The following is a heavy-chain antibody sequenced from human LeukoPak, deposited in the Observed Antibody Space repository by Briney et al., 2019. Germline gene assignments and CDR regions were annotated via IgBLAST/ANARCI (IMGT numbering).Heavy chain of an antibody. V-gene: IGHV3-30*02. D-gene: IGHD3-22*01. CDR3: AKDPFGSSGYSSRFDP. CDR1: GYTFSSYG. J-gene: IGHJ5*02. CDR2: IRYDGSNK. Sequence: GGSLRLFCAACGYTFSSYGMHWVRQAPGKGLEWVAFIRYDGSNKYYADSVKGRFTISRDNSKNTLYLQMNSLRAEDTAVYYCAKDPFGSSGYSSRFDPWGQGTLVTVSS.